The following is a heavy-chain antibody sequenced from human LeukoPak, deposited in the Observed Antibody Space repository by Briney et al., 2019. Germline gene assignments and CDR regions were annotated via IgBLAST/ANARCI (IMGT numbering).Heavy chain of an antibody. CDR2: INPNSGGT. J-gene: IGHJ4*02. Sequence: ASVKVSCKASGYTFTGYYVHWVRQAPGQGLEWMGWINPNSGGTNYAQKFQGRVTMTRDTSISTAYMELSRLRSDDTAVYYCARDVSSSWYYFDHWGQGTLVTVSS. CDR3: ARDVSSSWYYFDH. CDR1: GYTFTGYY. V-gene: IGHV1-2*02. D-gene: IGHD6-13*01.